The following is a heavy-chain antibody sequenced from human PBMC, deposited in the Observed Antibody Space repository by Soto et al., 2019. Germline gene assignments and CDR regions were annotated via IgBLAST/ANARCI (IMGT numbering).Heavy chain of an antibody. CDR3: ARDLARRFYYYYGMDV. CDR2: IWYDGSNK. D-gene: IGHD3-3*02. Sequence: SCPASGFSLSSYGVHWVRQPPGKGLEWVAVIWYDGSNKYYADSVKGRFTISRDNSKNTLYLQMNSLRAEDTAVYYCARDLARRFYYYYGMDVWGQGTTVTVSS. J-gene: IGHJ6*02. V-gene: IGHV3-33*01. CDR1: GFSLSSYG.